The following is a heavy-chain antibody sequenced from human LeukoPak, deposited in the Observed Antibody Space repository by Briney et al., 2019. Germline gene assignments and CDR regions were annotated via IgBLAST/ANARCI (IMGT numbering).Heavy chain of an antibody. CDR1: GGSISSYY. CDR2: IYYSGST. CDR3: ASQYSSGSIDY. V-gene: IGHV4-59*01. Sequence: SETLSLTCTVSGGSISSYYWSWIRQPPGKGLEWIGYIYYSGSTNYNPSLKSRVTMSVDTSKNQFSLKLSSVTAADTAVYYCASQYSSGSIDYWGQGTLVTVSS. D-gene: IGHD6-19*01. J-gene: IGHJ4*02.